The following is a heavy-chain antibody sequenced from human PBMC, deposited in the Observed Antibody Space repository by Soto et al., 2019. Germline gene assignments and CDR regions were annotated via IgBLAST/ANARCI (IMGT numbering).Heavy chain of an antibody. D-gene: IGHD2-21*01. V-gene: IGHV3-66*04. CDR3: ARRIPFGYGMDV. CDR2: IYSGSNT. Sequence: GGSLRLSCVASGLTVSNNYMGWVRQAPGKGLEWVSIIYSGSNTKYADSVKGRFTISRDNSKNTLYLQMGSLRAEDMAVYYCARRIPFGYGMDVWGQGTTVTVSS. CDR1: GLTVSNNY. J-gene: IGHJ6*02.